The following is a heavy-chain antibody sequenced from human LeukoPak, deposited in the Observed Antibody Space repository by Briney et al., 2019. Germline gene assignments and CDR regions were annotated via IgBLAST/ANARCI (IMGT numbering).Heavy chain of an antibody. CDR1: GYTFTSYG. CDR2: ISAYNGNT. Sequence: ASVKVSCKASGYTFTSYGISWVRQAPGQGLEWMGWISAYNGNTNYAQKLQGRVTMTTDTSTSTAYMELRSLRSGDTAVYYCARDSCSGGSCYFDYWGQGTLVTVSS. J-gene: IGHJ4*02. CDR3: ARDSCSGGSCYFDY. D-gene: IGHD2-15*01. V-gene: IGHV1-18*01.